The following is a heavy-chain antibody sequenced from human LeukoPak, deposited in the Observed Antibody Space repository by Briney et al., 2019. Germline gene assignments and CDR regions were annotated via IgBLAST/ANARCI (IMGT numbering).Heavy chain of an antibody. J-gene: IGHJ4*02. CDR3: AKDGVRGVVPAAYYFDY. Sequence: PGGSLRLSCAASGFTFSSYAMSWVRQAPGKGLEWVSAISGSGGSTYYADSVKGRFTISRDNSKNTLYLQMNSLRAEDTAVYYCAKDGVRGVVPAAYYFDYWGQGTLVTVSS. CDR2: ISGSGGST. V-gene: IGHV3-23*01. D-gene: IGHD2-2*01. CDR1: GFTFSSYA.